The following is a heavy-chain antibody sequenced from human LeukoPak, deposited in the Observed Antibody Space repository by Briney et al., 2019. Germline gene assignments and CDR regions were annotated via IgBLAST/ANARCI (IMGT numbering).Heavy chain of an antibody. CDR3: ARVQTYYDFWSGYTTTPYYYYYMDV. CDR1: GGSISSYY. V-gene: IGHV4-59*01. D-gene: IGHD3-3*01. J-gene: IGHJ6*03. CDR2: IYYSGST. Sequence: PSETLSLTCTVSGGSISSYYWSWIRQPPGKGLEWIGYIYYSGSTNYNPSLKSRVTISVDKSKNQFSLKLSSVTAADTAVYYCARVQTYYDFWSGYTTTPYYYYYMDVWGKGTTVTVSS.